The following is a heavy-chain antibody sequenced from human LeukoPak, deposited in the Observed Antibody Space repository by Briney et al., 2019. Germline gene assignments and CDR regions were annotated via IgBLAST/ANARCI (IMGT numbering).Heavy chain of an antibody. Sequence: PGGSLRLSCAASGFTFSSYEMNWVRQAPGKGLEWVSYISSSGSTIYYADSVKGRFTISRDNAKNSLYLQMNSLRAEDTAVYYCARGYCSGGSCYSSPDYWGQGTLVTVSS. J-gene: IGHJ4*02. V-gene: IGHV3-48*03. D-gene: IGHD2-15*01. CDR2: ISSSGSTI. CDR3: ARGYCSGGSCYSSPDY. CDR1: GFTFSSYE.